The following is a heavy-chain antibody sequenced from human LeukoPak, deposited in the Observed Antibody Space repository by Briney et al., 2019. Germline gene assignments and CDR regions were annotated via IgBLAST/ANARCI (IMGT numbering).Heavy chain of an antibody. CDR3: ARNKINTVTTGWYFDF. D-gene: IGHD4-17*01. V-gene: IGHV3-21*01. J-gene: IGHJ2*01. CDR2: ISIGGSFI. Sequence: GRSLRLSCAASGFTFSSYGMNWVRQAPGKGLEWVSFISIGGSFIYYADSVKGRFTISRNDAKNSLYLQMNSLTAEDTAEYYCARNKINTVTTGWYFDFWGRGTLVSVSS. CDR1: GFTFSSYG.